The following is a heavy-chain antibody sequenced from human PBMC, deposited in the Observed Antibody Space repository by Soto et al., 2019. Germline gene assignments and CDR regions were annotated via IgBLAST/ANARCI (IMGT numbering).Heavy chain of an antibody. V-gene: IGHV4-61*01. Sequence: PLETLSLTCTVSGGSVSSGSYYWSWIRQPPGKGLEWIGYIYYSGSTNYNPSLKSRVTISVDTSKNQFSLKLSSVTAADTAVYYCASGGTMGAFDIWGQGTMVTVSS. CDR1: GGSVSSGSYY. J-gene: IGHJ3*02. CDR2: IYYSGST. D-gene: IGHD1-7*01. CDR3: ASGGTMGAFDI.